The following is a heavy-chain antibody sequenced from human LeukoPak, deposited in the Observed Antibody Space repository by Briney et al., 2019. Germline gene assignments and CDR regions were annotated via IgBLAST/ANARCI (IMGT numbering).Heavy chain of an antibody. Sequence: SETLSLTCAVYGGSFSGYYWSWIRQPPGKGLEWIGEINHSESTNYNPSLKSRVTISVDTSKNQFSLKLSSVTAADTAVYYCARGDPENWFDPWGQGTLVTVSS. CDR3: ARGDPENWFDP. CDR1: GGSFSGYY. J-gene: IGHJ5*02. V-gene: IGHV4-34*01. CDR2: INHSEST. D-gene: IGHD1-14*01.